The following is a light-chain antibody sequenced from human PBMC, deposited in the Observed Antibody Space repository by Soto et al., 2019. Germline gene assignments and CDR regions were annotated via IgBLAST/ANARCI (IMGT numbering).Light chain of an antibody. CDR3: QQYNNWPIT. J-gene: IGKJ5*01. CDR1: QNIRTN. Sequence: EIVLTQSPGPLSLSPGERATLSCRASQNIRTNLAWYQQKPGQAPRLLIYDASTRATGIPARFSGSGSGTEFTLTIRSLQSEDVAVYYCQQYNNWPITFGQGTRLEIK. CDR2: DAS. V-gene: IGKV3D-15*01.